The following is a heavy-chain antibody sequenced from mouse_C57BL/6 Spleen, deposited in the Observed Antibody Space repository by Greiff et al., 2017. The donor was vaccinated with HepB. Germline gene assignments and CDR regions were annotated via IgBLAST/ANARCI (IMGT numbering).Heavy chain of an antibody. D-gene: IGHD1-1*01. CDR1: GFNIKDYY. Sequence: VQLQQSGAELVRPGASVKLSCTASGFNIKDYYMHWVKQRPEQGLEWIGRIDPEDGDTEYAPKFQGKATMTADTSSNTAYLQISSLTSEDTAVYYCTSYGSSGFAYWGQGTLVTVSA. J-gene: IGHJ3*01. CDR3: TSYGSSGFAY. V-gene: IGHV14-1*01. CDR2: IDPEDGDT.